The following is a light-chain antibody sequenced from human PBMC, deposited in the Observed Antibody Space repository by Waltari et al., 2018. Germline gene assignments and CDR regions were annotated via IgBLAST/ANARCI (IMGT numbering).Light chain of an antibody. Sequence: DIVMTQSPLSLTVHPGRPASISCRSSQSLLHSNGYSFLDWYLQKPGQSPQLLIYSASYRASGVPDRFSGSGSGTHFTLKISRVEAEDAGVYYCMQGLLTPYTFGQGTKLEIK. J-gene: IGKJ2*01. V-gene: IGKV2-28*01. CDR1: QSLLHSNGYSF. CDR2: SAS. CDR3: MQGLLTPYT.